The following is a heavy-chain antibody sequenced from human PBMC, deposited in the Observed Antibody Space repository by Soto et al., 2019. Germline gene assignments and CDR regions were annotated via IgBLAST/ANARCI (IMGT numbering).Heavy chain of an antibody. J-gene: IGHJ4*02. V-gene: IGHV1-69*13. CDR2: IIPIFGTA. D-gene: IGHD5-18*01. Sequence: GASVKVSCKASGGTFSSYAISWVRQAPGQGLEWMGGIIPIFGTANYAQKFQGRVTITADESTSTAYMELSSLRSEDTAVYYCARNVDTAMVLDYWGQGTLVTVS. CDR1: GGTFSSYA. CDR3: ARNVDTAMVLDY.